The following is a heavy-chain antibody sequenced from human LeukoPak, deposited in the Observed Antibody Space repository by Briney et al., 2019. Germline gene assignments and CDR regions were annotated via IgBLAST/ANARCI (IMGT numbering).Heavy chain of an antibody. V-gene: IGHV3-30-3*01. CDR3: ARDPLTYYYGSGIDY. J-gene: IGHJ4*02. Sequence: GGSLRLSCAASGFTFSSYAMHWVRQAPGKGLEGVAVISYDGSNKYYADSVKGRFTISRDNSKNTLYLQMNSLRAEDTAVYYCARDPLTYYYGSGIDYWGQGTLVTVSS. D-gene: IGHD3-10*01. CDR2: ISYDGSNK. CDR1: GFTFSSYA.